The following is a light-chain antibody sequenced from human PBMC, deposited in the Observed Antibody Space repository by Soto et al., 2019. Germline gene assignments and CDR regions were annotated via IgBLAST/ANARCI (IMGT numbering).Light chain of an antibody. Sequence: QSALTQPRSVSGSPGQSVNISCTGTSSDDGGYNYVSWYQQHPGKAPKLMIYDVSKRPSGVPDRFSGSKSGNTASLTISGLQAEDEADYYCCSYAGIYTSGVFGGGTKLTVL. V-gene: IGLV2-11*01. CDR2: DVS. CDR1: SSDDGGYNY. J-gene: IGLJ2*01. CDR3: CSYAGIYTSGV.